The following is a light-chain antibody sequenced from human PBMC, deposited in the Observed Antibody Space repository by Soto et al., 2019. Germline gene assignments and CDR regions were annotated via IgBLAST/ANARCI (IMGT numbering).Light chain of an antibody. CDR2: AFS. Sequence: QPVLTQPAPVPPSPGQWITISCSGTSSDIGSSDHVAWYQHFPGKSPKLIIYAFSDRPSGVSARFSGSKSGISASLTISGLQTEDEADYYCISYTDRQSYLFGTGTKVTVL. CDR3: ISYTDRQSYL. V-gene: IGLV2-14*01. CDR1: SSDIGSSDH. J-gene: IGLJ1*01.